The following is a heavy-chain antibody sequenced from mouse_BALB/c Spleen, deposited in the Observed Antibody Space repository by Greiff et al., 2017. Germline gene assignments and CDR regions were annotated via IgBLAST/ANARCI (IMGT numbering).Heavy chain of an antibody. V-gene: IGHV7-3*02. CDR3: ARGGATDYFDY. D-gene: IGHD3-1*01. CDR2: IRNKANGYTT. CDR1: GFTFTDYY. Sequence: EVKVVESGGGLVQPGGSLRLSCATSGFTFTDYYMSWVRQPPGKALEWLGFIRNKANGYTTEYSASVKGRFTISRDNSQSILYLQMNTLRAEDSATYYCARGGATDYFDYWGQGTTLTVSS. J-gene: IGHJ2*01.